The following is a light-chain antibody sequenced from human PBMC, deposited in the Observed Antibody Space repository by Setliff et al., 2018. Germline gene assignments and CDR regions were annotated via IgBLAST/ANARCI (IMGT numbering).Light chain of an antibody. CDR2: DVS. Sequence: SALTQPASVSGSPGQSITISCTGTSSDVGGYNYVSWYQQHPGKAPKLMIYDVSNRPSGVSNRFSGSKSGNTASLTISGLQAEDEADYYCSSYTSSSTLVFGGGTKGTVL. J-gene: IGLJ2*01. CDR3: SSYTSSSTLV. V-gene: IGLV2-14*03. CDR1: SSDVGGYNY.